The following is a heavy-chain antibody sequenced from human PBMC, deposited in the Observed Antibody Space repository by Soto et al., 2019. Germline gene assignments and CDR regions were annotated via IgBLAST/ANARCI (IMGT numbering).Heavy chain of an antibody. J-gene: IGHJ1*01. D-gene: IGHD3-22*01. CDR2: IYSGGST. CDR3: ARDRVESGYPEYFQH. Sequence: ESGGGLIQPGGSLRLSCAASGFTVSSNYMSWVRQAPGKGLEWVSVIYSGGSTYYADSVKGRFTISRDNSKNTLYLQMNRLRAEDTAVYYCARDRVESGYPEYFQHWGQGTLVTVSS. CDR1: GFTVSSNY. V-gene: IGHV3-53*01.